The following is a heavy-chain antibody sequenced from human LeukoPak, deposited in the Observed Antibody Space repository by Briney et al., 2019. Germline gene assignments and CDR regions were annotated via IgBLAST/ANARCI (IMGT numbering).Heavy chain of an antibody. D-gene: IGHD3-22*01. Sequence: SETLSLTCTVSGGSISSYYWSWIRQPPGKGLEWIGYIYYSGSTSYNPSLKSRVTISVDTSKNQFSLKLSSVTAADTAVYYCARGGYDKENYYYGMDVWGQGTTVTVSS. V-gene: IGHV4-59*12. CDR2: IYYSGST. J-gene: IGHJ6*02. CDR3: ARGGYDKENYYYGMDV. CDR1: GGSISSYY.